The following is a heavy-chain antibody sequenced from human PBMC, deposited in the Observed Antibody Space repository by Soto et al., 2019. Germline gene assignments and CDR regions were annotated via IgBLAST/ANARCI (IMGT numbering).Heavy chain of an antibody. CDR2: IYYSGST. D-gene: IGHD6-13*01. CDR1: GGSISSYY. J-gene: IGHJ5*02. Sequence: QVQLQESGPGLVKPSETLSLTCTVSGGSISSYYWSWIRQPPGKGLEWIGYIYYSGSTNYNPSLKSRVTISVDTSKNQFSLKLSSVTAADTALYYCARLAIAAAGYNWFDPWGQGTLVTVSS. CDR3: ARLAIAAAGYNWFDP. V-gene: IGHV4-59*08.